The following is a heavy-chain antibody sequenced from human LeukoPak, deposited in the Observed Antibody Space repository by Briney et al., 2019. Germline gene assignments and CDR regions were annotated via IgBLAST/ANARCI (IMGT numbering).Heavy chain of an antibody. CDR2: IKKTGSET. Sequence: GGSLRLSCAASGFTFSHFWMSWVRQAPGKGLEWVAYIKKTGSETYYVDSVKGRFTISRDNAKNSLYLQMNSLRAEDTAVYYCARDTRSLMDVWGQGTTVTVSS. D-gene: IGHD3-16*02. CDR3: ARDTRSLMDV. J-gene: IGHJ6*02. V-gene: IGHV3-7*01. CDR1: GFTFSHFW.